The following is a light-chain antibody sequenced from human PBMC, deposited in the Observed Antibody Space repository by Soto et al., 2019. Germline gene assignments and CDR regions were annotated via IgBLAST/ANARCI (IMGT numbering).Light chain of an antibody. CDR3: QQLNPFPPFFT. Sequence: DIQLTQSPSFLSASVGDRVTITCRASQGIRSSLAWYQQRPGKAPELLIYGASTLRPGGASRFSGSGSGTEFTLTISSLQPEEFATYVCQQLNPFPPFFTFGHGTKVDIK. CDR1: QGIRSS. CDR2: GAS. V-gene: IGKV1-9*01. J-gene: IGKJ3*01.